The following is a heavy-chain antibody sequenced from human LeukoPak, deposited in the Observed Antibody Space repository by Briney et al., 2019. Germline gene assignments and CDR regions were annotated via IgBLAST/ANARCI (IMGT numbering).Heavy chain of an antibody. Sequence: PSETLSLTCTVFGGSISSYYWSWIRQPPGKGLERIGYIYTGGSTNYNPSLKSRVTILVDTSKNQFSLKLSSVTAADTAVYYCAGHVFWYFDLWGRGTLVTVSS. CDR3: AGHVFWYFDL. CDR2: IYTGGST. CDR1: GGSISSYY. J-gene: IGHJ2*01. V-gene: IGHV4-4*09.